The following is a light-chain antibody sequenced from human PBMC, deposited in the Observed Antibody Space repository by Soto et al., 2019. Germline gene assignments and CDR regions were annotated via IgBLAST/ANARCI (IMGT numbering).Light chain of an antibody. V-gene: IGLV2-14*01. J-gene: IGLJ1*01. CDR1: SSDVGGYNY. Sequence: QSALTQPASVSGSPGQSIAIYCTGTSSDVGGYNYVSWYQQHPGKAPKLMIFEVTNRPSGVSNRFSGSKSDNTASLTISGLQAEDEADYYCSSYTGTNTVVFGTGTKLTVL. CDR3: SSYTGTNTVV. CDR2: EVT.